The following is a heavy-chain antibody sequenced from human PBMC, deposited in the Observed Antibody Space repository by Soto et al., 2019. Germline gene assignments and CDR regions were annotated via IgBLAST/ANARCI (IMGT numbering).Heavy chain of an antibody. CDR3: ARARMVRGVRWFDP. CDR2: INHSGST. Sequence: PSETLSLTCAVYGGSVSGYYWSWIRQPPGKGLEWIGEINHSGSTNYNPSLKSRVTISVDTSKNQFSLKLSSVTAADTAVYYCARARMVRGVRWFDPWGQGTLVT. V-gene: IGHV4-34*01. J-gene: IGHJ5*02. CDR1: GGSVSGYY. D-gene: IGHD3-10*01.